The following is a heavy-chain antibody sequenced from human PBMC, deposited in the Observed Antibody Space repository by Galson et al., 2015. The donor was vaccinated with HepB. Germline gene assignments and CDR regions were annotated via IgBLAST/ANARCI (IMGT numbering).Heavy chain of an antibody. CDR2: ISGSGGST. D-gene: IGHD3-3*01. CDR1: GFTFSSYA. J-gene: IGHJ4*02. Sequence: SLRLSCAASGFTFSSYAMSWVRQAPGKGLEWVSAISGSGGSTYYADSVKGRFTISRDNSKNTLYLQMNSLRAEDTAVYYCAKGPGQFLEWSMGYFDYWGQGTLVTVSS. V-gene: IGHV3-23*01. CDR3: AKGPGQFLEWSMGYFDY.